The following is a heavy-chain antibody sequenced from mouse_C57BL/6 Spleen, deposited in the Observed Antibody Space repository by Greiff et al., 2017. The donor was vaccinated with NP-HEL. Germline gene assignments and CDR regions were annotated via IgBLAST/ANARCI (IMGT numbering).Heavy chain of an antibody. Sequence: VQLQQSGPELVKPGASVKISCKASGYAFSSSWMNWVKQRPGKGLEWIGRIYPGDGDTNYNGKFKGKATLTADKSSSTAYMQLSSLTSEDSAVYFCARFDGYSRYFDVWGTGTTVTVSS. V-gene: IGHV1-82*01. D-gene: IGHD2-3*01. J-gene: IGHJ1*03. CDR1: GYAFSSSW. CDR3: ARFDGYSRYFDV. CDR2: IYPGDGDT.